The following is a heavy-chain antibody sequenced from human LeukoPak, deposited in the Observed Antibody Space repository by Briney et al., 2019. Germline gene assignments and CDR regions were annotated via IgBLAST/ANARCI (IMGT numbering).Heavy chain of an antibody. J-gene: IGHJ6*02. CDR1: GYPFTSYG. V-gene: IGHV1-18*01. Sequence: GESLKISCKASGYPFTSYGISWVRQAPGQGLEWMGWISAYNGNTNYAQKLQGRVTMTIDTSTSTAYMELRSLRSDDTAVYYCARRNYYYYGMDVWGQGTTVTVSS. CDR2: ISAYNGNT. CDR3: ARRNYYYYGMDV.